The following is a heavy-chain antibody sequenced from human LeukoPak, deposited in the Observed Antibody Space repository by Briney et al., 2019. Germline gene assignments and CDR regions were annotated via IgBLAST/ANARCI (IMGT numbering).Heavy chain of an antibody. D-gene: IGHD1-26*01. V-gene: IGHV4-59*01. J-gene: IGHJ5*02. Sequence: SETLSLTCTVSGGSISSYYWSWIRQPPGKGLEWIGYIYYSGSTNYNPSLKSRVTISVDTSKNQFSLKLSSVTATDTAVYYCASNSGSYFNWFDPWGQGTLVTVSS. CDR2: IYYSGST. CDR1: GGSISSYY. CDR3: ASNSGSYFNWFDP.